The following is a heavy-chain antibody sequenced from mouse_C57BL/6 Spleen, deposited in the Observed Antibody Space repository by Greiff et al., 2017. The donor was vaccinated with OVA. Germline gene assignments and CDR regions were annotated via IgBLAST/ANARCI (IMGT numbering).Heavy chain of an antibody. J-gene: IGHJ2*01. CDR3: ARSNWLDY. V-gene: IGHV1-59*01. CDR1: GYTFTSYW. D-gene: IGHD4-1*01. CDR2: IDPSDSYT. Sequence: VQLQQPGAELVRPGTSVKLSCKASGYTFTSYWMHWVKQRPGQGLEWIGVIDPSDSYTNYNQKFKGKATLTVDTSSSTAYMQLSSLTSEDSAVYYCARSNWLDYWGQGTTLTVSS.